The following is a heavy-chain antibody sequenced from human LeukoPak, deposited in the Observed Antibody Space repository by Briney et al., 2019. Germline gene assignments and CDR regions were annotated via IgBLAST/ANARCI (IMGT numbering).Heavy chain of an antibody. CDR2: ISWNSGSI. CDR3: AKDQATPPGAEYSSRYYYYYYMDV. J-gene: IGHJ6*03. Sequence: GRSLRLSCAASGSTFDDYAMHWVRQAPGKGLEWVSGISWNSGSIGYADSVKGRFTISRDNAKNSLYLQMNSLRAEDTALYYCAKDQATPPGAEYSSRYYYYYYMDVWGKGTTVTVSS. D-gene: IGHD6-6*01. V-gene: IGHV3-9*01. CDR1: GSTFDDYA.